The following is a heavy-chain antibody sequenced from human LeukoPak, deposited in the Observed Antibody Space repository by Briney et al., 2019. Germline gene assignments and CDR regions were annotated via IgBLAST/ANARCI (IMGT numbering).Heavy chain of an antibody. D-gene: IGHD3-16*01. CDR2: INHSGST. CDR3: ARGDWATFFDY. Sequence: PSETLSLTCAVYGGSFSGYYWSWIRQPPGEGLEWIGEINHSGSTNYNPSLKSRVTISADTSRNQFSLKLSSVTAADTAVYYCARGDWATFFDYWGQGSLVTVSS. CDR1: GGSFSGYY. J-gene: IGHJ4*02. V-gene: IGHV4-34*01.